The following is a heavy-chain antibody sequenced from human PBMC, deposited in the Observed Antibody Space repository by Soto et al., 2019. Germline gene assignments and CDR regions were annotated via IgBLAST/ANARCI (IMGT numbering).Heavy chain of an antibody. Sequence: GGSLRLSCVTSGFTFNTNAMTWVRQTPGKGLEWVSAISDSGGRTNYAHSVKGRFTISRDNSKNTLYLQMNSLRVEDTAVYYCAKAFGYSSTWYARNWFDPWGQGTQVTVSS. D-gene: IGHD6-13*01. J-gene: IGHJ5*02. CDR1: GFTFNTNA. V-gene: IGHV3-23*01. CDR3: AKAFGYSSTWYARNWFDP. CDR2: ISDSGGRT.